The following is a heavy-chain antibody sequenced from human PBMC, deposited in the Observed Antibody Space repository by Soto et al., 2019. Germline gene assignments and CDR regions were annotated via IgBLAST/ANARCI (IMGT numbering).Heavy chain of an antibody. CDR1: GFTFSSYG. CDR3: AKEGGLSGSYYISSSYYFDY. J-gene: IGHJ4*02. CDR2: ISYDGSNT. D-gene: IGHD1-26*01. V-gene: IGHV3-30*18. Sequence: QVQLVESGGGVVQPWRSLRLSCVASGFTFSSYGMHWVRQAPGKGLEWVAIISYDGSNTYYADSVKGRFTISRDNSKNTLYLQMISLRAEDTSVYYCAKEGGLSGSYYISSSYYFDYWGQGTLVTVSA.